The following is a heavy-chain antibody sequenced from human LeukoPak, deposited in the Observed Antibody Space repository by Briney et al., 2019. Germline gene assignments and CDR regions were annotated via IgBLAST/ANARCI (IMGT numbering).Heavy chain of an antibody. V-gene: IGHV4-39*01. D-gene: IGHD6-13*01. CDR3: ARAYRSSWYANWFDP. Sequence: SETLSLTCTVSGASISSTTYYWGWIRQPPRKGLEWIASIYYSGSTYYNPSLKSRVTISVDTSKNQFSLKLSSVTAADTAVYFCARAYRSSWYANWFDPWGQGTLVTVSS. J-gene: IGHJ5*02. CDR2: IYYSGST. CDR1: GASISSTTYY.